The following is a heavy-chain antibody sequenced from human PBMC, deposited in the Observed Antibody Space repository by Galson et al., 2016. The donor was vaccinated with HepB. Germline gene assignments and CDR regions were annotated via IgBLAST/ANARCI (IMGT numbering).Heavy chain of an antibody. CDR3: ARDRVVDASGDYPDALDF. J-gene: IGHJ3*01. V-gene: IGHV3-30*19. CDR2: ISYDGSNQ. CDR1: GFTFSSYG. Sequence: SLRLSCAASGFTFSSYGMHWVRQAPGKGLEWVAVISYDGSNQNYAGTVKGRFTITRENSKKEVYLQMTNLRVEDTAVYYCARDRVVDASGDYPDALDFWGRGTMVTVAS. D-gene: IGHD2-8*02.